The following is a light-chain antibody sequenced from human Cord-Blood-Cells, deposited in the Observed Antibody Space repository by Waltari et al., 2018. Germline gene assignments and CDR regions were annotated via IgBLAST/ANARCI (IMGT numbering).Light chain of an antibody. Sequence: DIQMTQSPSSLSASVGDRVTITCQASQDISNYLNWYQQKPGKAPKLLIYDASNLETGVPSRFSGSGSGTDFTFTISSLQPEDIATCYCQQYDNLLTWTFGQGTKVEIK. J-gene: IGKJ1*01. CDR2: DAS. CDR3: QQYDNLLTWT. V-gene: IGKV1-33*01. CDR1: QDISNY.